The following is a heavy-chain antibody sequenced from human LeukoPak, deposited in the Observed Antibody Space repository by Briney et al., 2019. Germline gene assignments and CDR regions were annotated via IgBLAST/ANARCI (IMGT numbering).Heavy chain of an antibody. Sequence: GGSLRLSCAASGFTFSSYWMSWVRQAPGKGLEWVANIKQDGSEKYFVDSVKGRFTISRDNAKNSLYLQMNSLRAEDTAVYYCARARRDGYSYPPYYFDYWGQGTLVTVSS. V-gene: IGHV3-7*01. CDR2: IKQDGSEK. CDR1: GFTFSSYW. D-gene: IGHD5-24*01. J-gene: IGHJ4*02. CDR3: ARARRDGYSYPPYYFDY.